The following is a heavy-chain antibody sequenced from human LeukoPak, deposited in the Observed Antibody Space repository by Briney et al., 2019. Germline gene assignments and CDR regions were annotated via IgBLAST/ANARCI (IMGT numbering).Heavy chain of an antibody. CDR1: GFTFSSYA. V-gene: IGHV3-23*01. Sequence: GGSLRLSCAASGFTFSSYALSWVRQAPGKGLECVSAISGSGGSTYSADSLKGRFTISRDNSKNILYLQMNSLTDEDTAVYYCARDLSGSYMSDYWGQGTLVTVSS. CDR2: ISGSGGST. D-gene: IGHD3-10*01. J-gene: IGHJ4*02. CDR3: ARDLSGSYMSDY.